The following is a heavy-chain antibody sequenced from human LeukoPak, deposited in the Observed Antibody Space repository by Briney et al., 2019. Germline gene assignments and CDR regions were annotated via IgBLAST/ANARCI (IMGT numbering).Heavy chain of an antibody. D-gene: IGHD1-26*01. Sequence: PGGSLRLSCAASGFTFSDYYMSWIRQAPGKGLEWIGEINHSGSTNYNPSLKSRVTISVDTSKNQFSLKLSSVTAADTAVYYCARDTSGSFCAFDIWGQGTMVTVSS. J-gene: IGHJ3*02. CDR1: GFTFSDYY. V-gene: IGHV4-34*01. CDR3: ARDTSGSFCAFDI. CDR2: INHSGST.